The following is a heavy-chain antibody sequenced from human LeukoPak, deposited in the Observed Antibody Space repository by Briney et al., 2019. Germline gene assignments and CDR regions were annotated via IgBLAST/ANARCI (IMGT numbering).Heavy chain of an antibody. V-gene: IGHV3-11*04. CDR3: ARYLVGTNGQAFDI. D-gene: IGHD5-12*01. J-gene: IGHJ3*02. CDR2: ISSSGSTT. CDR1: GFTFSNYY. Sequence: PGGSLRLSCAASGFTFSNYYMSWIRQAPGKGLECVSYISSSGSTTYYADSVKGRFTISRDNAKNSLYLQMNSLRAEDTAVYYCARYLVGTNGQAFDIWGQGTMVTVSS.